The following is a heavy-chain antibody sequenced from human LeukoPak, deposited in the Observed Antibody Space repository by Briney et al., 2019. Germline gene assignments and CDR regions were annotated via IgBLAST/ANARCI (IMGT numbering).Heavy chain of an antibody. D-gene: IGHD1-26*01. Sequence: GGSLRLSCAASGFTFSSYAMSWVRQAPGKGLEWVAVIWNDGSNKYYADSVKGRFTISRDNSRNTLYLQMNSLGGEDTAVYYCARDGWELLRDLGPLNYWGQGTLVTVSS. CDR1: GFTFSSYA. CDR2: IWNDGSNK. CDR3: ARDGWELLRDLGPLNY. V-gene: IGHV3-33*08. J-gene: IGHJ4*02.